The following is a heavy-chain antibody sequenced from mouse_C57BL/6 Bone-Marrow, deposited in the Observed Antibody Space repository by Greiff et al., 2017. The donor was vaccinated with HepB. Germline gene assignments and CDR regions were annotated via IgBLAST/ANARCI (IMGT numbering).Heavy chain of an antibody. CDR1: GFTFTDYY. CDR3: ARSRGSSYYAMDD. V-gene: IGHV7-3*01. Sequence: EVQLVESGGGLVQPGGSLSLSCAASGFTFTDYYMSWVRQPPGKALEWLGFIRNKANGYTTEYSASVKGRFTISRDNSQSILYLQKNALRAEDSATYYCARSRGSSYYAMDDWGQGTSVTVSS. J-gene: IGHJ4*01. D-gene: IGHD1-1*01. CDR2: IRNKANGYTT.